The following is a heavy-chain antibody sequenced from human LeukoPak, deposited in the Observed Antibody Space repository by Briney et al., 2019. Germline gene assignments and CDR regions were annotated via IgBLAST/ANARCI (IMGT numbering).Heavy chain of an antibody. CDR2: FDPEHGEM. V-gene: IGHV1-24*01. Sequence: ASVKVSCKVSGDTLAELSTHWVRQAPGKGLEWMGGFDPEHGEMIYAQKLQGRVTMTEDRSTDTAYMELSSLRSEDTAVYYCATGGPWDLLKYWGQGTLVTVSS. D-gene: IGHD3-9*01. CDR1: GDTLAELS. J-gene: IGHJ4*02. CDR3: ATGGPWDLLKY.